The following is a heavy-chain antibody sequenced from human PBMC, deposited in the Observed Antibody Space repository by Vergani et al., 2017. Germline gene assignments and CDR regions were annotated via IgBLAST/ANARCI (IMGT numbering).Heavy chain of an antibody. CDR1: GYTFTSYY. Sequence: QVQLVQSGAEVKKPGASVKVSCKASGYTFTSYYMHWVRQAPGQGLEWMGIINPSGGSTSYAQKFQGRVTMTRDTSTSTVYMELSSLRAEDTAVYYCAKIDGSWSYYPLGFDYWGQGTLVTVSS. D-gene: IGHD3-10*01. CDR3: AKIDGSWSYYPLGFDY. CDR2: INPSGGST. V-gene: IGHV1-46*01. J-gene: IGHJ4*02.